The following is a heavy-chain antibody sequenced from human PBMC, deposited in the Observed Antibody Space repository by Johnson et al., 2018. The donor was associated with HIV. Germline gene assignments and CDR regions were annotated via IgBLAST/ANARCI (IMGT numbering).Heavy chain of an antibody. J-gene: IGHJ3*02. CDR2: ISYDGSNR. D-gene: IGHD1-20*01. CDR1: GFTFSNYA. CDR3: ARDRERYNWNLGAFDI. Sequence: QVQLVESGGGVVQPGRSLRLSCAASGFTFSNYAMHWVRQAPGKGLEWVAVISYDGSNRYYADSVKGRVTISRDNSKNTLYLQMNSLRAEDTAVYYCARDRERYNWNLGAFDIWGQGTMVTVSS. V-gene: IGHV3-30-3*01.